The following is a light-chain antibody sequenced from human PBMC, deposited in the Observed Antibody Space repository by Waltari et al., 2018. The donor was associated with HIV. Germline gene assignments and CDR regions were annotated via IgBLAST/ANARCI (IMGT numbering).Light chain of an antibody. J-gene: IGLJ1*01. V-gene: IGLV2-14*01. CDR2: DVS. CDR3: SSYTSSSTLV. CDR1: RSDVGGFNY. Sequence: QSALPQPASVSGSPGQSITIPCPGTRSDVGGFNYLPWYQQHPGKAPKLMIYDVSNRPSGVSNRFSGSKSGNTASLTISGLQAEDEADYYCSSYTSSSTLVFGTGTKVTVL.